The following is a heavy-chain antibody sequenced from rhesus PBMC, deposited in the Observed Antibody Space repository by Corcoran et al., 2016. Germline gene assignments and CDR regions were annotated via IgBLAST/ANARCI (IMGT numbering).Heavy chain of an antibody. V-gene: IGHV4-127*01. D-gene: IGHD6-25*01. CDR1: GYSISRAYG. CDR3: ARGSGSWPYNSLDV. J-gene: IGHJ5-2*02. Sequence: QVQLQASGPGLVKPSATLSLTCAVSGYSISRAYGWLWIRPPPGKGLEWLGYIGGSSSSTNYNPTLKSRVTISKDTAKNQFSLKLSSVTAADTAVYYCARGSGSWPYNSLDVWGRGVLVTVSS. CDR2: IGGSSSST.